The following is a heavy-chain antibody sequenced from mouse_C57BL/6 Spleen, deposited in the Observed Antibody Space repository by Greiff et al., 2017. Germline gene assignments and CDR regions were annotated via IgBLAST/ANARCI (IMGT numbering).Heavy chain of an antibody. D-gene: IGHD1-1*01. J-gene: IGHJ2*01. CDR1: GYAFSSSW. CDR3: ARGVYGSLDD. Sequence: QVQLKQSGPELVKPGASVKISCKASGYAFSSSWMNWVKQRPGKGLEWIGRIYPGDGDTNYNEKFKGKATLTADTSSSTAYMQLSSLTSEDSAVYFCARGVYGSLDDWGQGTTLTVSS. CDR2: IYPGDGDT. V-gene: IGHV1-82*01.